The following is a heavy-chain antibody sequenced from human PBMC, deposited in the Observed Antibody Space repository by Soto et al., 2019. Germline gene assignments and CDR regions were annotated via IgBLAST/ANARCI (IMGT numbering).Heavy chain of an antibody. CDR1: VYSFTSYW. Sequence: PGESLKISCKGSVYSFTSYWISWVRQMPGKGLEWMGRIDPSDSYTNYSPSFQGHVTISADKSISTAYLQWSSLKASDTAMYYCARHQATYFDYWGQGTLVTVSS. CDR2: IDPSDSYT. CDR3: ARHQATYFDY. J-gene: IGHJ4*02. V-gene: IGHV5-10-1*01.